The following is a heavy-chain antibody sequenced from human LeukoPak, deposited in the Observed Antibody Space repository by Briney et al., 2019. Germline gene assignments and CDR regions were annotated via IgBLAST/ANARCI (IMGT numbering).Heavy chain of an antibody. CDR1: GFTFSSYA. J-gene: IGHJ4*02. Sequence: PGGSLRLSCAASGFTFSSYAMSWVRQAPGKGLEWVANIKQDGSEKYYVDSVKGRFTISRDNAKNSLYLQMNSLRAEDTAVYYCASDGWFGEFAFDYWGQGTLVTVSS. CDR2: IKQDGSEK. D-gene: IGHD3-10*01. V-gene: IGHV3-7*01. CDR3: ASDGWFGEFAFDY.